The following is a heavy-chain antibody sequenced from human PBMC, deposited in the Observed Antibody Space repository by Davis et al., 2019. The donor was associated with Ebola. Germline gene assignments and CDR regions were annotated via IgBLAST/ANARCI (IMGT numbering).Heavy chain of an antibody. CDR1: GYTFTGYY. J-gene: IGHJ4*02. D-gene: IGHD3-16*01. CDR2: INPNSGGT. V-gene: IGHV1-2*02. Sequence: ASVKVSCKASGYTFTGYYMHWVRQAPGQGLEWMGWINPNSGGTNYSQKFQGRVTITRDTSASTAYMELSSLRSEDTAVYYCARDRWGIWGQGTLVTVSS. CDR3: ARDRWGI.